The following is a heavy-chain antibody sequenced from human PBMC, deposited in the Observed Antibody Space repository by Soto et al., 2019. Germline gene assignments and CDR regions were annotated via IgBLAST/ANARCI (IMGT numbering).Heavy chain of an antibody. CDR3: TRLAVAGTDS. CDR2: IRSKANKYAT. J-gene: IGHJ4*02. Sequence: EVQLVESGGGLVQPGGSLKLSCAASGFTFSGSAMHWVRQASGKGLEWVGRIRSKANKYATAYAASVKGRFTISRDDSNNMAYLQMNRLKTEDTAVYYCTRLAVAGTDSWGQGTLVTVAS. D-gene: IGHD6-19*01. V-gene: IGHV3-73*02. CDR1: GFTFSGSA.